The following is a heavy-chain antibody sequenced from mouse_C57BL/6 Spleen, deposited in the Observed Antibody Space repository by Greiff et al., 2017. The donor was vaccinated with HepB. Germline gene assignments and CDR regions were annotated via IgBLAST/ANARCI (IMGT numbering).Heavy chain of an antibody. CDR3: ARPFSTSWFAY. V-gene: IGHV1-64*01. Sequence: QVQLQQPGAELVKPGASVKLSCKASGYTFTSYWMHWVKQRPGQGLEWIGMIHPNSCSTNYNEKFKSKATLTVDKSSSTAYMQLSSLTSEDSAVYYCARPFSTSWFAYWGQGTLVTVSA. CDR1: GYTFTSYW. CDR2: IHPNSCST. J-gene: IGHJ3*01.